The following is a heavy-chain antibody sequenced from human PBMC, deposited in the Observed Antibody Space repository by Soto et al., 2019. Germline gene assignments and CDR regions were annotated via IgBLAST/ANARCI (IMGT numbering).Heavy chain of an antibody. CDR1: GLTFSSYA. D-gene: IGHD1-20*01. J-gene: IGHJ6*02. CDR2: ISGSGGST. V-gene: IGHV3-23*01. Sequence: PGGSLRLSCAASGLTFSSYAMSWVRQAPGKGLEWVSAISGSGGSTYYADSVKGRFTISRDNSKNTVYLQMNSLRAEDTAVYYCAKDNWNGAYYYYGMDVWGQGTTVTVSS. CDR3: AKDNWNGAYYYYGMDV.